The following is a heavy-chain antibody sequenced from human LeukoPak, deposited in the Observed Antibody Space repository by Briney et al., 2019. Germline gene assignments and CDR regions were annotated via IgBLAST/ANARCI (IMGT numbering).Heavy chain of an antibody. CDR2: INQGGSVQ. Sequence: GGSLRLSCAASGFTLRSYWMSWVRQAPGKGREWVANINQGGSVQYYMDSVKGRFTISRDDAKNSLYVQMNSLRDEDTAVYYCARVEYSGWNLEYWGQGTLVTVSS. J-gene: IGHJ4*02. V-gene: IGHV3-7*01. D-gene: IGHD5-12*01. CDR3: ARVEYSGWNLEY. CDR1: GFTLRSYW.